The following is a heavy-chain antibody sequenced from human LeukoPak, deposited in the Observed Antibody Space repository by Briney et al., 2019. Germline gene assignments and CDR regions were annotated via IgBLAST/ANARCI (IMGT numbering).Heavy chain of an antibody. V-gene: IGHV1-69*05. Sequence: SVRVSCNGSGSTFSSYGISWVRPAPGQGLEWMGGIIPIFGTANYAQKFQGRVTITTDESTSTAYMELSSLRSEDTAVYYCAREGYSGYDSWFDPWGQGTLVTVSS. D-gene: IGHD5-12*01. CDR1: GSTFSSYG. CDR3: AREGYSGYDSWFDP. J-gene: IGHJ5*02. CDR2: IIPIFGTA.